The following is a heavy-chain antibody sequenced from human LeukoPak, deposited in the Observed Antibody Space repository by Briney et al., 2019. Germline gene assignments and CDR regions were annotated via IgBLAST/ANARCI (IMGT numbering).Heavy chain of an antibody. V-gene: IGHV4-30-4*07. D-gene: IGHD3-22*01. CDR3: ARNKGYYYDSSGYLFDI. CDR2: IYYSGST. J-gene: IGHJ3*02. CDR1: GGSISIGGYS. Sequence: PSETRSLTCAVSGGSISIGGYSWSWIRQPPGKGLEWIGYIYYSGSTYYNPSLKSRVTISVDTSKNHFSLKLSSVTAADTAVYYCARNKGYYYDSSGYLFDIWGQGTMVTVSS.